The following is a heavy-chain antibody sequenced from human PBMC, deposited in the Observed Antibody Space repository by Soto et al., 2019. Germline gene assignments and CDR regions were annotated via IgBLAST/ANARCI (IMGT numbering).Heavy chain of an antibody. CDR2: ISYDGSSK. J-gene: IGHJ6*02. Sequence: GGSLRLSCAASGFTFSRYGMHWVRQAPGKGLEWVAVISYDGSSKYYADSVKGRFTISRDNSKNTLYLQMNSLRAEDTAVYYCAKEGGGAHSFSYYYYGMDVWGQGTTVTVSS. V-gene: IGHV3-30*18. D-gene: IGHD3-16*01. CDR1: GFTFSRYG. CDR3: AKEGGGAHSFSYYYYGMDV.